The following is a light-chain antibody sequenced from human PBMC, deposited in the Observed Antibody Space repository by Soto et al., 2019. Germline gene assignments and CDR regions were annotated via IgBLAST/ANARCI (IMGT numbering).Light chain of an antibody. V-gene: IGKV3-15*01. Sequence: ERVMTQSPATLSVSPGERATLSCRASQSVNSNLAWYQQKPGQAPRLLIYGASTRATGIPARFSGSGSGTKFTLTISSLQSEDFAVYYCQQYNNWPRTFGQGTKVDIK. CDR2: GAS. J-gene: IGKJ1*01. CDR3: QQYNNWPRT. CDR1: QSVNSN.